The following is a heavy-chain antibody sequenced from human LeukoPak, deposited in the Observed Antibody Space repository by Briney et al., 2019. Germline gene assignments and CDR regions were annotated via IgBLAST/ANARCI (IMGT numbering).Heavy chain of an antibody. CDR2: MLPLVDKT. J-gene: IGHJ3*02. CDR3: ARDRPTDYGGAFDM. V-gene: IGHV1-69*04. Sequence: SVTVSCKASGGTFISHAINWGRQAHGQGLEWVGRMLPLVDKTNYAQQLQGRVTITAHKSTGTAYVEVSSLRFENTAVYYCARDRPTDYGGAFDMWGHGTMITVSS. CDR1: GGTFISHA. D-gene: IGHD3-16*01.